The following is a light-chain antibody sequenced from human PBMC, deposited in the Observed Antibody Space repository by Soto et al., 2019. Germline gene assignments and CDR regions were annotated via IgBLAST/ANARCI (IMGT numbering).Light chain of an antibody. V-gene: IGLV1-40*01. CDR3: QSYASSMSGYV. CDR2: GNS. CDR1: SSNIGAGYD. Sequence: QSVLTQPPSVSGAPGQRVTISCTGSSSNIGAGYDVHWYQQLPGTAPKLLIYGNSNRPSGVPDRFSGSKSGTSASLAITGLQAEDEADHYCQSYASSMSGYVFGNGIKVIV. J-gene: IGLJ1*01.